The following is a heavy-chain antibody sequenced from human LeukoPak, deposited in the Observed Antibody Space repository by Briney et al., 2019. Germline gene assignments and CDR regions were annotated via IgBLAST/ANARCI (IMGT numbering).Heavy chain of an antibody. CDR3: ARGRTYYYYYMDV. CDR2: MNPNSGNT. V-gene: IGHV1-8*03. J-gene: IGHJ6*03. D-gene: IGHD3/OR15-3a*01. CDR1: GGTFSSYA. Sequence: ASVKVSCKASGGTFSSYAISWVRQATGQGLEWMGWMNPNSGNTGYAQKFQGRVTITRNTSISTAYMELSSLRSEDTAVYYCARGRTYYYYYMDVWGKGTTVTVSS.